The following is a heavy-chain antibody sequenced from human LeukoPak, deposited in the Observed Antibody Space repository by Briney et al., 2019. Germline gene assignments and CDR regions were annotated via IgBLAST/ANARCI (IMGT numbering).Heavy chain of an antibody. CDR2: IYYSGST. D-gene: IGHD5-24*01. J-gene: IGHJ4*02. V-gene: IGHV4-59*01. CDR3: ARGRDGYNMD. CDR1: GGSISSYY. Sequence: SETLSLTCTVSGGSISSYYWSWLRQPPGKGLEWIGYIYYSGSTNYNPSLKSRVTISVDTSKNQFSLKLSSVTAADTAVYHCARGRDGYNMDWGQGTLVTVSS.